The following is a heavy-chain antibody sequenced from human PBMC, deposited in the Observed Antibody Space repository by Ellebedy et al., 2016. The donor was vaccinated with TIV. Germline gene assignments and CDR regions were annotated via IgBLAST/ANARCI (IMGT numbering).Heavy chain of an antibody. Sequence: ASVKVSXKASGYTFTSYYMHWVRQAPGQGLEWMGIINPSGGSTSYAQKFQGRVTMTRDTSTSTVYMELSSLRSEDTAVYYCARAGIVYYYGMDVWGQGTTVTVSS. CDR1: GYTFTSYY. CDR2: INPSGGST. CDR3: ARAGIVYYYGMDV. V-gene: IGHV1-46*01. D-gene: IGHD2-15*01. J-gene: IGHJ6*02.